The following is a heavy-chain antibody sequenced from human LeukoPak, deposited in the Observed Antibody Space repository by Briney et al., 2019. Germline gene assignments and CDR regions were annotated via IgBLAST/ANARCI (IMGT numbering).Heavy chain of an antibody. V-gene: IGHV4-39*01. D-gene: IGHD6-19*01. CDR3: ARVLRGSSGWTPFDF. J-gene: IGHJ4*02. CDR1: GGSISSGSYY. Sequence: SETLSLTCTVSGGSISSGSYYWSWIRQPAGKGLEWVGRIYYSGSTYYNPSLKSRVTISVDTSKSQLSLKLSSVTAADTAMYYCARVLRGSSGWTPFDFWGQGTLVTVSS. CDR2: IYYSGST.